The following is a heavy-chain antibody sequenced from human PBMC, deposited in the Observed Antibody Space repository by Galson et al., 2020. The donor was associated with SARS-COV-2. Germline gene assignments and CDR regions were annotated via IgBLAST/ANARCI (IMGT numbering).Heavy chain of an antibody. D-gene: IGHD2-15*01. CDR1: GFTFSSYG. CDR3: AKDGGVDCSGGSCYSDYYYYYGMDV. Sequence: GGSLRLSCAASGFTFSSYGMHWVRQAPGKGLEWVAVIWYDGSNKYYADSVKGRFTISRDNSKNTLYLQMNSLRAEDTAVYYCAKDGGVDCSGGSCYSDYYYYYGMDVWGQGTTVTVSS. V-gene: IGHV3-33*06. J-gene: IGHJ6*02. CDR2: IWYDGSNK.